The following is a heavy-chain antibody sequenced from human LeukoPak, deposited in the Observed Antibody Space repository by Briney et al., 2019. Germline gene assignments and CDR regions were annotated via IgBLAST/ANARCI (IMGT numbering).Heavy chain of an antibody. CDR1: GFTFTSSA. Sequence: ASVKVSCKASGFTFTSSAVQWVRQARGQRLEWIGWIVVGSGNTNYAQKFQGRVTITADESTSTAYMELSSLRSEDTAVYYCARVQYQLLFSTKDYYYYGMDVWGQGTTVTVSS. CDR3: ARVQYQLLFSTKDYYYYGMDV. D-gene: IGHD2-2*01. CDR2: IVVGSGNT. J-gene: IGHJ6*02. V-gene: IGHV1-58*01.